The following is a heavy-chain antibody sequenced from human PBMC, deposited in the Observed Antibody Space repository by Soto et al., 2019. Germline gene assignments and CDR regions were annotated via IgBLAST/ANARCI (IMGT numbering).Heavy chain of an antibody. CDR1: GFTFSSYT. Sequence: EVQLSQSGGGFVQPGGSLRLSCAASGFTFSSYTMSWVRQVPGKGLEWVSGIGGSGDSRYYADSVKGRVTISRDNFKNQVLFKMNSLRTEDTAVYYCSKSAVQVWFEYFDYWGQGSQVTVSS. D-gene: IGHD3-10*01. J-gene: IGHJ4*02. CDR2: IGGSGDSR. CDR3: SKSAVQVWFEYFDY. V-gene: IGHV3-23*01.